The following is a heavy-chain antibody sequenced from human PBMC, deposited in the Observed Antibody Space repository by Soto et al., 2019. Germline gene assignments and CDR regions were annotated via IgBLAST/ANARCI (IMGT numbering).Heavy chain of an antibody. CDR3: AKDEGVGGTLWLFEY. V-gene: IGHV3-30*18. J-gene: IGHJ4*02. CDR1: GFDFTYYA. Sequence: QVQLVESGGGAVQPGESLRLSCVASGFDFTYYAMHWVRQAPGKGLESVAVMSSDGSKIHHTDSVKGRFTISRDNSKNTLYLQTNGLRKEDAAIYFCAKDEGVGGTLWLFEYWGQGTRVFVSS. CDR2: MSSDGSKI. D-gene: IGHD1-26*01.